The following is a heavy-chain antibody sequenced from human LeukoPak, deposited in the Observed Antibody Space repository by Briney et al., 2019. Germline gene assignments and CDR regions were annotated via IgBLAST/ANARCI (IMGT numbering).Heavy chain of an antibody. CDR2: INPNSGNT. D-gene: IGHD1-1*01. Sequence: ASVKVSCKTSGYTFTDYEINWVRQASGQGLEWVGCINPNSGNTVYAQKFQGRVTMSRNISIRIAYMELSSLRDEGTAVYFCARTGTTVGDWIDPWGRGTLVTVSS. V-gene: IGHV1-8*02. CDR1: GYTFTDYE. J-gene: IGHJ5*02. CDR3: ARTGTTVGDWIDP.